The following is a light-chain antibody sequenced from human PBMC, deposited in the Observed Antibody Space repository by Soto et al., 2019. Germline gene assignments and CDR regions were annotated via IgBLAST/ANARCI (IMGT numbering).Light chain of an antibody. CDR3: QQYGSXFWT. Sequence: EIVLTQSPGTLSLSPGERATLSCRAIQSFSGTYLSWYQQKPGQDPILLIYGASSRDTGITDRLSGSGYGTDFTLTISRLEPEDFAVYYSQQYGSXFWTSGQGTKV. V-gene: IGKV3-20*01. J-gene: IGKJ1*01. CDR2: GAS. CDR1: QSFSGTY.